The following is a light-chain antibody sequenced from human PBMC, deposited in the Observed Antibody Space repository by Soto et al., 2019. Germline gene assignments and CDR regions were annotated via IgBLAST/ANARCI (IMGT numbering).Light chain of an antibody. CDR2: GTS. J-gene: IGKJ4*01. CDR3: QQYNNWPLT. CDR1: QSVTTN. Sequence: ETVMTQSPATLSVSPGERATLSCRASQSVTTNLAWYQQKPGQAPRLLIYGTSTRATGIPARFSGSGSGTDVTLTISSLQSEDFSFYYCQQYNNWPLTFGGVTRVEIK. V-gene: IGKV3-15*01.